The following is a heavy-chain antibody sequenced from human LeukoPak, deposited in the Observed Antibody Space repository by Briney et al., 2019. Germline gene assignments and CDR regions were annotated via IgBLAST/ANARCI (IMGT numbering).Heavy chain of an antibody. Sequence: PGRSLRLSCTASGFTFGDYAMSRFRQAPGKGLEWVGFIRSKAYGGKTEYAASVKGRFSISRDDSKSIAYLQMNSLKTEDTAVYYCTRAPGWGSIWYFDNWGQGTLVTVSS. CDR1: GFTFGDYA. D-gene: IGHD6-19*01. CDR3: TRAPGWGSIWYFDN. CDR2: IRSKAYGGKT. V-gene: IGHV3-49*03. J-gene: IGHJ4*02.